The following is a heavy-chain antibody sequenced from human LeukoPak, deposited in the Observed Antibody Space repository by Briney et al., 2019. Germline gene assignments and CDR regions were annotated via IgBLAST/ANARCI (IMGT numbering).Heavy chain of an antibody. CDR3: AKASLVGARYYFDY. Sequence: GGSLRLPCAASGFTFSSYAMSWVRQAPGKGLEWVSAISGSGGSTYYADSVKGRFTISRDNSKNTLYLQMNSLTADDTAVYYCAKASLVGARYYFDYWGQGTLVTVSS. V-gene: IGHV3-23*01. CDR2: ISGSGGST. CDR1: GFTFSSYA. J-gene: IGHJ4*02. D-gene: IGHD1-26*01.